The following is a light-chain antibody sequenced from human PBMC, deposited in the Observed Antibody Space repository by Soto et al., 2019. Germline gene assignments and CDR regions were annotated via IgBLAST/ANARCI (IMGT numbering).Light chain of an antibody. Sequence: EIVLTQSPGTLSLSPGERATLSCRASQTVNNNYLTWYQQKTGQAPRLLIYGASSRATGIPDRFSGSGSGTDFTLTISRLEPEDFAVYYCQQYGSSPFTFGPGTKVDIK. V-gene: IGKV3-20*01. CDR2: GAS. J-gene: IGKJ3*01. CDR1: QTVNNNY. CDR3: QQYGSSPFT.